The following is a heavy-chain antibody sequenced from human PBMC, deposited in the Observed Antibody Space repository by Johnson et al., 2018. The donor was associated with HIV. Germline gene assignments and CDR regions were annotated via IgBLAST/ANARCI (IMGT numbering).Heavy chain of an antibody. J-gene: IGHJ3*02. CDR1: GFTFSSYA. Sequence: LLVESGGGVVQPGRSLRLSCAASGFTFSSYAVHWVRQAPGKGLEWVAIISYDGSNKYYADSVKGRFTISRDNSKDTLYLQMNSLRAEDTAVYYCARDPSYDMAHTDGFDIWGQGTMVTVSS. CDR2: ISYDGSNK. V-gene: IGHV3-30-3*01. CDR3: ARDPSYDMAHTDGFDI. D-gene: IGHD3-22*01.